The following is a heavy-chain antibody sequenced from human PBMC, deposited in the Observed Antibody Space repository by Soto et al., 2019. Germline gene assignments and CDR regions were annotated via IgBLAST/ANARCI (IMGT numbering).Heavy chain of an antibody. CDR3: ARPTYYYDSRGPPPY. CDR1: GFTFSTYS. CDR2: ISSSSSTI. D-gene: IGHD3-22*01. V-gene: IGHV3-48*01. J-gene: IGHJ4*02. Sequence: PGGSLRLSCAASGFTFSTYSMNWVRQAPGKGLEWVSYISSSSSTIFYTDSVKGRFTVSRDNAKNSLYLQMNSLRAEDTAVYYWARPTYYYDSRGPPPYWGRETLVTVSS.